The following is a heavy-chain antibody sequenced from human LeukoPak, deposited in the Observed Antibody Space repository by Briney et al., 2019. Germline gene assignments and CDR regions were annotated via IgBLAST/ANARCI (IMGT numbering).Heavy chain of an antibody. CDR2: ISSDGSDK. CDR1: EFTFSTYA. CDR3: AGQGSSLDYYHTYMDV. Sequence: HPGGSLRLSCEASEFTFSTYAMHWVRQAPGKGLEWVALISSDGSDKYYADSVTGRFAISRDIPKKTLYLHMNSLKVEDTAVYFCAGQGSSLDYYHTYMDVWGKGTTVTVSS. V-gene: IGHV3-30*06. D-gene: IGHD6-6*01. J-gene: IGHJ6*03.